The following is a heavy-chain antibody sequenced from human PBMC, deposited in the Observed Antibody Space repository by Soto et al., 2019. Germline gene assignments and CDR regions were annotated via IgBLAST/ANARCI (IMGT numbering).Heavy chain of an antibody. D-gene: IGHD2-21*01. CDR3: ARDGILYYFDY. J-gene: IGHJ4*02. Sequence: QVQLVQSGAEVKKPGSSVKVSCKASGGTFSSYTISWVRQAPGQGLEWMGRIIPILGIANYAQKFQGRVTITADKSASTAYMELSSLRSEDTAVYYCARDGILYYFDYWGQGTLVTVSS. CDR2: IIPILGIA. V-gene: IGHV1-69*08. CDR1: GGTFSSYT.